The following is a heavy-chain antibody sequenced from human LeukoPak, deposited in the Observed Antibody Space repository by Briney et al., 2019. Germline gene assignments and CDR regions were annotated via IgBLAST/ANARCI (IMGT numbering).Heavy chain of an antibody. D-gene: IGHD6-6*01. V-gene: IGHV4-59*11. Sequence: TSETLSLTCTVSGGSISSHHWSWIRQPPGKGLEWIGYIYYSGSTNYNPSLKSRVTISVDTSKNQFSLKLSSVTAADTAVYYCTAARTVLEYFQHWGQGTLVTVSS. J-gene: IGHJ1*01. CDR3: TAARTVLEYFQH. CDR1: GGSISSHH. CDR2: IYYSGST.